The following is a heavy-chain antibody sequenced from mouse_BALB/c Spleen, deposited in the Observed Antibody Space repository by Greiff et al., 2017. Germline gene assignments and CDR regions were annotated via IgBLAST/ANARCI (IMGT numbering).Heavy chain of an antibody. J-gene: IGHJ4*01. CDR1: GFTFSSYG. D-gene: IGHD2-4*01. V-gene: IGHV5-6*01. CDR2: ISSGGSYT. CDR3: ARDIDDYDGSYAMDY. Sequence: EVQGVESGGGLVKPGGSLKLSCAVSGFTFSSYGMSWVRQTPDKRLEWVATISSGGSYTYYPDSVKGRFTISRDNAKNTLYLQMSSLKSEDTAMYYCARDIDDYDGSYAMDYWGQGTSVTVSS.